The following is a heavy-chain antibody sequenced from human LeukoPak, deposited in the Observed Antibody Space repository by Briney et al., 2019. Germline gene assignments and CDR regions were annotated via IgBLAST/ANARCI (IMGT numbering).Heavy chain of an antibody. V-gene: IGHV4-4*07. D-gene: IGHD3-10*01. J-gene: IGHJ4*02. Sequence: SETLSLTCTVSAGSISSYYWSWLRQPAGKGLEWIGRIYTSGSTNYNPSLKSRVTMSVDTSKNQFSLKLSSVTAADTAVYYCARDSYYDGSGSYYLDYWGQGTLVTVSS. CDR1: AGSISSYY. CDR3: ARDSYYDGSGSYYLDY. CDR2: IYTSGST.